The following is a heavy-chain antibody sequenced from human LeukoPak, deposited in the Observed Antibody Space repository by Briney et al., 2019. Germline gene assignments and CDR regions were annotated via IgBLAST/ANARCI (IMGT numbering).Heavy chain of an antibody. CDR1: GGTFSSYA. CDR2: IIPIFGTA. Sequence: ASVKVSCKASGGTFSSYAISWVRQAPGQGLEWMGGIIPIFGTANYAQKFQGRVTITTDESTSTAYMELGSLRSEDTAVYYCARAGGVLRYFDWPSMGMDVWGKGTTVTVSS. J-gene: IGHJ6*03. V-gene: IGHV1-69*05. CDR3: ARAGGVLRYFDWPSMGMDV. D-gene: IGHD3-9*01.